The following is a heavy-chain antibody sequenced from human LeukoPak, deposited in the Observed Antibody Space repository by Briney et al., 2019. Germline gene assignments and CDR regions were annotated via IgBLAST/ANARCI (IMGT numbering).Heavy chain of an antibody. J-gene: IGHJ4*02. CDR2: INHSGST. D-gene: IGHD1-26*01. CDR3: ARASGLRGSSSGAWGEIFDY. V-gene: IGHV4-34*01. Sequence: SETLSLTCAVYGGSFSGYYWSWIRQPPGKGLEWIGEINHSGSTNYNPSLKSRVTISVDTSKNQFSLKLSSVTAADTAVYYCARASGLRGSSSGAWGEIFDYWGQGTLVTVSS. CDR1: GGSFSGYY.